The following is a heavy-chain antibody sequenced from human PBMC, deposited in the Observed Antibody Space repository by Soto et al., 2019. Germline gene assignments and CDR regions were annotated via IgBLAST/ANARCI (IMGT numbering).Heavy chain of an antibody. D-gene: IGHD6-6*01. CDR2: MNPNSGNT. Sequence: QVQLVQSGAEVKKPGASVKVSCKASGYTFTSYDINWVRQATGQGLEWMGWMNPNSGNTGYAQKFQGRVTMTRNTSISTAYMELSSLRSEDTAVYYCARGRKQLVTYYYYGMDVWGQGTTVTVSS. V-gene: IGHV1-8*01. CDR1: GYTFTSYD. CDR3: ARGRKQLVTYYYYGMDV. J-gene: IGHJ6*02.